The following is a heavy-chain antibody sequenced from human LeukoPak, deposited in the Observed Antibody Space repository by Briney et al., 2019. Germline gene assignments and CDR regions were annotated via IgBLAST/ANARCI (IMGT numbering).Heavy chain of an antibody. Sequence: PGGSLRLSCAASGFTVSSHYMSWVRRAPGQGLEWVSVIHSGGSRYRADSVKGRFTISRDSSKNTVYLQMNSMRVEDTAVYYCASLAGDIWGQGTMVTVSS. CDR1: GFTVSSHY. J-gene: IGHJ3*02. CDR3: ASLAGDI. CDR2: IHSGGSR. D-gene: IGHD6-19*01. V-gene: IGHV3-66*02.